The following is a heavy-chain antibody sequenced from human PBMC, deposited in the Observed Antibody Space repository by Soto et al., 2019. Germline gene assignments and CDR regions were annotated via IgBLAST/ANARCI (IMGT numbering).Heavy chain of an antibody. CDR3: AREILWDIVVVPAAPGYGMDV. CDR2: ISSSGSTI. V-gene: IGHV3-48*03. J-gene: IGHJ6*02. D-gene: IGHD2-2*01. CDR1: GFTFRRYE. Sequence: SLKLSYPAPGFTFRRYEMNWVRPAPGKGLEWVSYISSSGSTIYYADSVKGRFTISRDNAKNSLYLQMNSLRAEDTAVYYCAREILWDIVVVPAAPGYGMDVWGQGTTVTVSS.